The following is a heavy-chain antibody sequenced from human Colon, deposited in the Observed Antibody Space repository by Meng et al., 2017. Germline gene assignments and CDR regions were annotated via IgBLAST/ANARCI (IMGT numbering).Heavy chain of an antibody. V-gene: IGHV4-4*02. J-gene: IGHJ4*02. CDR1: GGTITSNSY. CDR2: IDHRGDP. Sequence: QLVESAPVLVTPSGTLFVSGASVGGTITSNSYWSWVRQSPEKGLEWIGQIDHRGDPYYNPSLKSRVTMSVDRSKSQVSLQRTSVTAADTAVYYCARHGGYYQDYWGQGTLVTVSS. CDR3: ARHGGYYQDY. D-gene: IGHD4-23*01.